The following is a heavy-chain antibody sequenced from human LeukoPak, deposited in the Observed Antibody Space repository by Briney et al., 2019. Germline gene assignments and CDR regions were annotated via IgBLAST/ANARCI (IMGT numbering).Heavy chain of an antibody. CDR1: GFNFNAYG. CDR2: ISGSGGST. J-gene: IGHJ4*02. V-gene: IGHV3-23*01. CDR3: TTARVGY. Sequence: GGSLRLSCVGSGFNFNAYGMNWVRQAPGKGLEWVSAISGSGGSTYYADSVKGRFTISRDNSKNTLYLQMNSLRAEDTAVYYCTTARVGYWGQGTLVTVSS.